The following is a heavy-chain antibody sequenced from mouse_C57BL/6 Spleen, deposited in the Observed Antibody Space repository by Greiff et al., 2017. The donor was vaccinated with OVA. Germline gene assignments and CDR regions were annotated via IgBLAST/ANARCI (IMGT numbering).Heavy chain of an antibody. CDR1: GYTFTSYW. CDR2: IDPSDSYT. V-gene: IGHV1-69*01. D-gene: IGHD4-1*01. CDR3: ARWDDY. J-gene: IGHJ2*01. Sequence: QVQLQQPGAELVMPGASVKLSCKASGYTFTSYWRHWVKQRPGQGLEWIGEIDPSDSYTNYNQKFKGKSTLTVDKSSSTAYMQLSSLTSEDSAVYYCARWDDYWGQGTTLTVSS.